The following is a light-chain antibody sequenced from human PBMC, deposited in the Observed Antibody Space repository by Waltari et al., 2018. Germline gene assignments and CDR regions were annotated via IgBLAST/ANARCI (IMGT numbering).Light chain of an antibody. J-gene: IGLJ1*01. CDR2: DVT. V-gene: IGLV2-11*01. CDR1: SSDVGGYSY. Sequence: QSALTQPRSVSGSPGQSVAIACTGTSSDVGGYSYVSWYQQHPGKAPKIILYDVTRRPSWVPDRFSGSKSGKTASLTISGLQADDEAHYYCCSYSGSDTYVFGPGTEVTVL. CDR3: CSYSGSDTYV.